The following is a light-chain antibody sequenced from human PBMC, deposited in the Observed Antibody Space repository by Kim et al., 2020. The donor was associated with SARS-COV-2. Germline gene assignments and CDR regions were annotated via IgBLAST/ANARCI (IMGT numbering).Light chain of an antibody. CDR2: YDS. V-gene: IGLV3-21*04. Sequence: TGTTASITCGGNNIGSKSVHWYQQKPGQAPVLVIYYDSDRPSGIPERFSGSNSGNTATLTISRVEAGDEADYYCQVWDSGSDHPVFGGGTQLTVL. CDR1: NIGSKS. CDR3: QVWDSGSDHPV. J-gene: IGLJ2*01.